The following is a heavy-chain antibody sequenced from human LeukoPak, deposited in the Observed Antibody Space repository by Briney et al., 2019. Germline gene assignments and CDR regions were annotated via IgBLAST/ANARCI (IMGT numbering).Heavy chain of an antibody. V-gene: IGHV3-30-3*01. J-gene: IGHJ4*02. Sequence: GGSLRLSCAASGFTFRSYAMHSVRQAPGKGLEWGAVISYDGSNKYYADSVKGRFTLSRDNSKNTLYLQMNSLRAEDTAVYYCARGFGGYWGQGTLVTVSS. CDR2: ISYDGSNK. CDR1: GFTFRSYA. D-gene: IGHD3-10*01. CDR3: ARGFGGY.